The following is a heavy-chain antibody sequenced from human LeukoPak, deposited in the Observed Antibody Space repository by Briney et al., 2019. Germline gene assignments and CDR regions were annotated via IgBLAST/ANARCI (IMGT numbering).Heavy chain of an antibody. J-gene: IGHJ4*02. CDR2: ISSSSSYI. D-gene: IGHD2-2*01. Sequence: GGSLRLSCAASGFTFSSYSMNWVRQAPGKGLEWVSSISSSSSYIYYADSVKGRFTISRDNAKNSLYLQMNSLRAEDTAVYYCARGCSSTSCYLYWGQGTLVTVSS. CDR1: GFTFSSYS. V-gene: IGHV3-21*01. CDR3: ARGCSSTSCYLY.